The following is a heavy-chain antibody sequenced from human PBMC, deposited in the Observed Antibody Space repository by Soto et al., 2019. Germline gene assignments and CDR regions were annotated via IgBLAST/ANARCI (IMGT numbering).Heavy chain of an antibody. J-gene: IGHJ4*02. V-gene: IGHV3-30*18. D-gene: IGHD3-10*01. Sequence: QVQLMESGGGVVQPGRSLRLSCAASGFTFSSYGMHWLRQAPGKGLEWVAVISYDGSNKYYTDSVKGRFTISRDNSKNTLFLQMNSLRGEDTVVYYCAKGAVMVRGPTISHPDYWGQGTLVTVSS. CDR2: ISYDGSNK. CDR1: GFTFSSYG. CDR3: AKGAVMVRGPTISHPDY.